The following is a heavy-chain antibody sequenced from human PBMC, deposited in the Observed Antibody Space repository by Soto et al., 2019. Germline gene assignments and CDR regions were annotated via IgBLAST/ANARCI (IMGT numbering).Heavy chain of an antibody. CDR1: GYTFTIYG. J-gene: IGHJ4*02. D-gene: IGHD3-22*01. CDR3: ARVDYYDSSGYYGY. V-gene: IGHV1-18*04. CDR2: ISGYNGNT. Sequence: QVQLVQSGAEVKKPGASVKVSCTASGYTFTIYGISWVRQAPGQGLEWMGWISGYNGNTDYAQNLQDRVTLTTDASTSSVSMELRSLRSDDTAVYYCARVDYYDSSGYYGYWCQGTLITVSS.